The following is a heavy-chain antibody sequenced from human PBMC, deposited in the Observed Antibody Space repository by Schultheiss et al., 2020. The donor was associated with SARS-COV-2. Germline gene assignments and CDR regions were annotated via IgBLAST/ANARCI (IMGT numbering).Heavy chain of an antibody. CDR3: AKGLWVGDFLGGMDV. CDR1: GFAFNMYR. Sequence: GGSLRLSCTASGFAFNMYRMNWVRQAPGKGLEWVSGISWNSAKGYADSVKGRFTISRDNAKNSLYLQMNSLRAEDTALYYCAKGLWVGDFLGGMDVWGQGTTVTVSS. D-gene: IGHD3-10*01. CDR2: ISWNSAK. V-gene: IGHV3-9*01. J-gene: IGHJ6*02.